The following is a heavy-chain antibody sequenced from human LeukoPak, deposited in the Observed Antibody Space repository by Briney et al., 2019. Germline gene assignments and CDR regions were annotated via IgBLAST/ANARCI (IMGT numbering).Heavy chain of an antibody. V-gene: IGHV3-64D*06. CDR3: VKGGYCGGDCYSLFDY. CDR1: GFTFRNCA. D-gene: IGHD2-21*02. Sequence: PGGSLRLSCSASGFTFRNCAIHWVRQAPGKGLEYVSAISSNGGTTYYADSVKGRFTISRDNSKNTLYLQMSSLRAEDTAVYYCVKGGYCGGDCYSLFDYWGQGTLVTVSS. CDR2: ISSNGGTT. J-gene: IGHJ4*02.